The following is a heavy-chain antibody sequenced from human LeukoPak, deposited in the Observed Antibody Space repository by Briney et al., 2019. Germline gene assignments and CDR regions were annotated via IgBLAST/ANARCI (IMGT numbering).Heavy chain of an antibody. J-gene: IGHJ4*02. CDR2: ISAYNGNT. CDR1: GYTFTSYG. Sequence: GASVKVSCKASGYTFTSYGISWVRQAPGQGLEWMGWISAYNGNTNYAQKLQGRVTMTTDTSTSTAYMELRSLRSDDTAVYYCARALPFSGSYSYFDYWGQGTLVTVSS. D-gene: IGHD1-26*01. CDR3: ARALPFSGSYSYFDY. V-gene: IGHV1-18*01.